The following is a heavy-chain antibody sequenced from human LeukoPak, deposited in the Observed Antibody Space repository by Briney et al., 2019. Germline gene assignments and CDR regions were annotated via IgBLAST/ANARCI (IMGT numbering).Heavy chain of an antibody. CDR2: ISYDGSNK. CDR3: AKGIAVAVSYYYYGMDV. D-gene: IGHD6-19*01. J-gene: IGHJ6*02. Sequence: GSLRLSCAASGFTFSSYGMHWVRQAPGKGLGWVAVISYDGSNKYYADSVKGRFTISRDNSKNTLYLQMNSLRAEDTAVYYCAKGIAVAVSYYYYGMDVWGQGTTVTVSS. CDR1: GFTFSSYG. V-gene: IGHV3-30*18.